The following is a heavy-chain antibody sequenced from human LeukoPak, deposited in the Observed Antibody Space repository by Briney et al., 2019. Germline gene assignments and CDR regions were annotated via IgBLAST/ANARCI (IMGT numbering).Heavy chain of an antibody. CDR1: GGSISNYY. J-gene: IGHJ6*02. Sequence: SETLSLTCTVSGGSISNYYWSWIRQPPGKGLEWIAYIYYTGSANYNPSLKSRGTMSVDTSKIQFSLKLTSVTAADTAVYYCARGQRKWLQAYYFYAMDVWGQGTTVTVS. CDR3: ARGQRKWLQAYYFYAMDV. CDR2: IYYTGSA. V-gene: IGHV4-59*08. D-gene: IGHD6-19*01.